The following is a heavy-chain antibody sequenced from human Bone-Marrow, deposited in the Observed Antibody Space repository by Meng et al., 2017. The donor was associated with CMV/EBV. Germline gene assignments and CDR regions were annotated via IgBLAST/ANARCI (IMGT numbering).Heavy chain of an antibody. CDR1: GGPITSSNSY. Sequence: SETLSLTCTVSGGPITSSNSYWGWIRQPPGEGLEWIGSIYYSARTYHNPSFKSRVTISVDTSKNQFSLKLSSVTAADTAVYYCARDKWELLDFDAFDIWGQGTMVTVSS. J-gene: IGHJ3*02. D-gene: IGHD1-26*01. CDR3: ARDKWELLDFDAFDI. CDR2: IYYSART. V-gene: IGHV4-39*07.